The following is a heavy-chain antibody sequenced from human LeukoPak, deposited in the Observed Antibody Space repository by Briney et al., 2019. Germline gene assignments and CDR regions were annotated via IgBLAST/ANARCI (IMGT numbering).Heavy chain of an antibody. V-gene: IGHV5-51*01. J-gene: IGHJ5*02. Sequence: GESLKISCKGSGYSFTNYWIGWVRQMPGRGLEWMGIIYPGDSDTRYSPSFRGQVTISADKSIRTAYLQWSSLKASDTAMYYCARGVHYDYIWGFDPWGQGTLVTVSS. CDR1: GYSFTNYW. CDR2: IYPGDSDT. CDR3: ARGVHYDYIWGFDP. D-gene: IGHD3-16*01.